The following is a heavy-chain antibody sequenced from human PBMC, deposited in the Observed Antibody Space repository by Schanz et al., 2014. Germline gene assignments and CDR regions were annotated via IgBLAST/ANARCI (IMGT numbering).Heavy chain of an antibody. CDR2: ISSSSGTL. J-gene: IGHJ3*02. Sequence: EVQLLESGGGLVQPGGSLRLSCAASGFTFSSYAMSWVRQAPGKGLEWVSYISSSSGTLYYADSVKGRFTISRDNAKNSLYLQMNSLRDEDTAVYYCAREGGVFGVVIIDAFDIWGQGTLVTVSS. D-gene: IGHD3-3*01. V-gene: IGHV3-48*02. CDR1: GFTFSSYA. CDR3: AREGGVFGVVIIDAFDI.